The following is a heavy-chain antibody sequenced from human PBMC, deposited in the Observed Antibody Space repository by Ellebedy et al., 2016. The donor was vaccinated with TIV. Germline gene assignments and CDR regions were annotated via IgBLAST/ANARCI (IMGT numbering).Heavy chain of an antibody. V-gene: IGHV3-21*01. Sequence: GGSLRLXXAASGFTFKSYTMNWVRQAPGKGLEWVSSISPGSTYIYYADSVKGRFTISRDNAKNSVYLQMNCLRAEDTAVYYCARDASGSYYAEFVWFDPWGQGTLVTVSS. CDR3: ARDASGSYYAEFVWFDP. CDR1: GFTFKSYT. D-gene: IGHD3-10*01. J-gene: IGHJ5*02. CDR2: ISPGSTYI.